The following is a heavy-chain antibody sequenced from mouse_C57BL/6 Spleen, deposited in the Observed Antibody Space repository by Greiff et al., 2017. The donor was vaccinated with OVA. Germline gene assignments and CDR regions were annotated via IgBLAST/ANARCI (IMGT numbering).Heavy chain of an antibody. CDR1: GYTFTSYW. V-gene: IGHV1-55*01. CDR2: IYPGSGST. D-gene: IGHD1-1*01. Sequence: QVQLQQPGAELVKPGASVKMSCKASGYTFTSYWITWVKQRPGQGLEWIGDIYPGSGSTNYNEKFKSTATLTVDTSSSTAYMQLSRLTSEESAVDYCARYYYGSSYYAMDYWGQGTSVTVSS. CDR3: ARYYYGSSYYAMDY. J-gene: IGHJ4*01.